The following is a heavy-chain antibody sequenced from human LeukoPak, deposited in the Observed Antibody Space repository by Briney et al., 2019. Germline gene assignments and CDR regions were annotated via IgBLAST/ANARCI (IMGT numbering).Heavy chain of an antibody. J-gene: IGHJ4*02. CDR2: IRGKAYGGTT. CDR3: SRSITGNGWKYYFDH. Sequence: PGWSLRLSCTASGFSFDDYAMTWVRQAPGGGLEWVGFIRGKAYGGTTEYAASVQGRFTISRDDSKRIAYLQMNSLKSEDTAMYYCSRSITGNGWKYYFDHWGPGTRLTVSS. D-gene: IGHD6-19*01. V-gene: IGHV3-49*04. CDR1: GFSFDDYA.